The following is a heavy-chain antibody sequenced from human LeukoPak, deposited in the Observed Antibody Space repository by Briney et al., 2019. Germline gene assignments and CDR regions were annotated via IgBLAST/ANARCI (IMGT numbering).Heavy chain of an antibody. CDR3: ARLARAWVVDVPWDY. V-gene: IGHV1-2*02. CDR2: INPNSGGT. D-gene: IGHD2-15*01. Sequence: ASATVSCMASGYTFTGYYMQWVRQAPGQGLEWMGWINPNSGGTNYAQKFQGRVTMTRDTSISTAYMELSRLRSDDTAVYYCARLARAWVVDVPWDYWGQGTLVTVSS. CDR1: GYTFTGYY. J-gene: IGHJ4*02.